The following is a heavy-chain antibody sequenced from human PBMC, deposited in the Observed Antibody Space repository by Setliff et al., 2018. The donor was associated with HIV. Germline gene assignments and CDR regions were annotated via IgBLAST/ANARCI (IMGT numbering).Heavy chain of an antibody. Sequence: GESLKISCEASGYNFNSYWIGWVRQMPGKGLEWVADIYPGDSETRYSPSFQGRVTISADKSSSTAYLQWGSLKASDTAMYYCATLVGTNGVVWFDPWGQGTLVTVSS. CDR2: IYPGDSET. CDR1: GYNFNSYW. D-gene: IGHD1-26*01. V-gene: IGHV5-51*01. CDR3: ATLVGTNGVVWFDP. J-gene: IGHJ5*01.